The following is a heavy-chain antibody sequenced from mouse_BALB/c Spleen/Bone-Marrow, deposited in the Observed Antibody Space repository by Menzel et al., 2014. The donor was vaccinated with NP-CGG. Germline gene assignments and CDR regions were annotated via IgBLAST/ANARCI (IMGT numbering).Heavy chain of an antibody. CDR3: ARMHYYGYVAY. CDR1: GFDFSRYW. J-gene: IGHJ3*01. V-gene: IGHV4-1*02. CDR2: INPDSSTI. D-gene: IGHD1-2*01. Sequence: EVQLLESGGGLVQPGVSLKLSCAASGFDFSRYWMSWVRQAPGKGLEWIGEINPDSSTINYTPSLKDKFIISRGNAKNTLYLQMSKVRSEDTAXXXXARMHYYGYVAYWGQGTLVTVSA.